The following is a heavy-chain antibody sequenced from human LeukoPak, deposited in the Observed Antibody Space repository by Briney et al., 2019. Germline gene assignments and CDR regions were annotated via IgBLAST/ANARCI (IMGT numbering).Heavy chain of an antibody. J-gene: IGHJ4*02. CDR1: GGTFSSYA. CDR3: AREYYSDSSGYNY. CDR2: IIPILGIA. Sequence: GASVKVSCKASGGTFSSYAISWVRQAPGQGLEWMGRIIPILGIANYAQKFQGRVTITADKSTSTAYMELSSLRSEDTAVYYCAREYYSDSSGYNYWGQGTLVTVSS. V-gene: IGHV1-69*04. D-gene: IGHD3-22*01.